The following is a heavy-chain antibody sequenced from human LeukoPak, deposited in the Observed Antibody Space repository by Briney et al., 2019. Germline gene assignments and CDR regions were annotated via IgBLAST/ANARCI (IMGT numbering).Heavy chain of an antibody. V-gene: IGHV3-30*02. D-gene: IGHD3-22*01. CDR2: LRSDGSDK. CDR1: GFIFSTYG. CDR3: AKHDSSSYY. J-gene: IGHJ4*02. Sequence: GGSLRLSCAASGFIFSTYGMHWVRQAQGKGLEWVAFLRSDGSDKYYADSVKGRFTISRDNSKNTLYLQMNSLRAEDTAVYYCAKHDSSSYYWGQGTLVTVSS.